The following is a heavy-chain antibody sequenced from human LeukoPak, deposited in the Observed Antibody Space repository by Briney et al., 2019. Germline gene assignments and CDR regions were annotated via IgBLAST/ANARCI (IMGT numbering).Heavy chain of an antibody. V-gene: IGHV4-34*01. D-gene: IGHD2-2*01. J-gene: IGHJ6*02. Sequence: SETLSLTCAVYGGSFSGYYWSWIRQPPGKGLEWIGEINHSGSTNYNPSLKSRVTISVDTSKNQFSLKLSSVTAADTAVYYCARVYCSSTSCFNEGYYYYGMDVWGQGTTVTVSS. CDR3: ARVYCSSTSCFNEGYYYYGMDV. CDR2: INHSGST. CDR1: GGSFSGYY.